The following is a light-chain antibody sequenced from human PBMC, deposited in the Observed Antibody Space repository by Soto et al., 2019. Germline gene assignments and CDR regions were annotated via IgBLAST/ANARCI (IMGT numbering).Light chain of an antibody. J-gene: IGKJ1*01. Sequence: DIVMTQSPDSLAVSLGEWATINCKSSQSVLYSSNNKNYLAWYQQKPGQPPKLLMYWASTRESGVPDRFSGSGSGTDFTLTISSLQAEDVAVYYCQQYYSTPPTFGQGTKVEIK. V-gene: IGKV4-1*01. CDR2: WAS. CDR3: QQYYSTPPT. CDR1: QSVLYSSNNKNY.